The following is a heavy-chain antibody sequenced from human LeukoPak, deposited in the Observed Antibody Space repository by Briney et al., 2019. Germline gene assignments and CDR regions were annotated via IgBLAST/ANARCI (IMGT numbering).Heavy chain of an antibody. V-gene: IGHV3-48*03. J-gene: IGHJ4*02. CDR3: ARVGIASAGRDY. CDR1: AFSFSNYV. Sequence: GGSLRLSCAASAFSFSNYVMNWVRQAPGKGPEWVSGLSDSGGTTYYADSVKGRFTISRDNAKNSLYLQMNSLRAEDTAVYYCARVGIASAGRDYWGQGTLVTVSS. CDR2: LSDSGGTT. D-gene: IGHD6-13*01.